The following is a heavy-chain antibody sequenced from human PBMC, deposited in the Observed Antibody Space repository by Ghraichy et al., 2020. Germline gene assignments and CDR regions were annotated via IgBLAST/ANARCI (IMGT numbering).Heavy chain of an antibody. CDR1: GFTFSSYA. CDR3: VTVVSPRGSAWITDY. J-gene: IGHJ4*02. D-gene: IGHD6-19*01. CDR2: ISGSGGST. Sequence: GSLRLSCTASGFTFSSYAMSWVRQAPGKGLEWVSAISGSGGSTYYADPVKGRLTISRDNSKNTLYLQMNSLRAEDTAVYYCVTVVSPRGSAWITDYWGQGTLVTVSS. V-gene: IGHV3-23*01.